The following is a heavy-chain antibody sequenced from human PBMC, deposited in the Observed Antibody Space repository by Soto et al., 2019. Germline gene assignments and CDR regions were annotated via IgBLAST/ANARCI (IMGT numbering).Heavy chain of an antibody. CDR3: ARDTRQRYSSSWSEVDY. J-gene: IGHJ4*02. D-gene: IGHD6-13*01. Sequence: LSLTCTVSGGSISSGDYYWSWIRQPPGKGLEWIGYIYYSGSTYYNPSLKSRVTISVDTSKNQFSLKLSSVTAADTAVYYCARDTRQRYSSSWSEVDYWGQGTLVTVSS. CDR2: IYYSGST. V-gene: IGHV4-30-4*01. CDR1: GGSISSGDYY.